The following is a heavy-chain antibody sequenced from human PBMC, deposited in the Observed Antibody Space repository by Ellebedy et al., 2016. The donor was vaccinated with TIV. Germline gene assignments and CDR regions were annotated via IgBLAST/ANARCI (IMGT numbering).Heavy chain of an antibody. Sequence: ASVKVSCKASGGTFSSYAFSWVRQAPGQGLEWMGGIIPMYATTNYAQKFQGRVTITADESMRTAYMEVKSLRSEDTAVYYCARGGYSGYVLHDYWYFDLWGRGTLVTVSS. D-gene: IGHD5-12*01. J-gene: IGHJ2*01. V-gene: IGHV1-69*13. CDR3: ARGGYSGYVLHDYWYFDL. CDR2: IIPMYATT. CDR1: GGTFSSYA.